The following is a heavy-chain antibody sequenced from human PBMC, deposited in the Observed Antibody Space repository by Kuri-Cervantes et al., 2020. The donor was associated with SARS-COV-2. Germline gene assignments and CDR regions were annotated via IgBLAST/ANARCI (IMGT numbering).Heavy chain of an antibody. D-gene: IGHD6-6*01. CDR2: ISAYNGNT. V-gene: IGHV1-18*04. CDR3: ARQAQLVKFDY. J-gene: IGHJ4*02. CDR1: GYTFTSYS. Sequence: ASVKVSCKASGYTFTSYSISWVRQAPGQGLEWMGWISAYNGNTNHSQKLQGRVTMTTDTSTSTAYMELRSLRSDDTAVYYCARQAQLVKFDYWGQGTLVTVSS.